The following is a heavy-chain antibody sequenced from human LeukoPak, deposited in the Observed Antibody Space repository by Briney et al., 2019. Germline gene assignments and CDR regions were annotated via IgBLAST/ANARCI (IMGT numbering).Heavy chain of an antibody. V-gene: IGHV4-34*01. CDR3: ARYFRDSWGGGGLDY. J-gene: IGHJ4*02. Sequence: SETLSLTCAVYGGSFSGYYWSWIRQPPGKGLEWIGEINHSGSTNYNPSLKSRVTISVDTSKDQFSLKLSSVTAADTAVYYCARYFRDSWGGGGLDYWGQGTLVTVSS. D-gene: IGHD2-21*01. CDR2: INHSGST. CDR1: GGSFSGYY.